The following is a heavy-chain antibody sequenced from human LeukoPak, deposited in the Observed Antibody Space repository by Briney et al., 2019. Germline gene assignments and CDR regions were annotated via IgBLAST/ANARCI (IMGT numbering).Heavy chain of an antibody. D-gene: IGHD2-2*01. CDR3: AKDLGYCSSTSCKWDYYYYGMDV. CDR1: GFTFSSYG. Sequence: GGSLRLSCAASGFTFSSYGMHWVRQAPGKGLEWVAVISYDGSNKYYADSVKGRFTISRDNSKNTLYLQMNSLRAEDTAVYYCAKDLGYCSSTSCKWDYYYYGMDVWGQGTTVTVSS. CDR2: ISYDGSNK. J-gene: IGHJ6*02. V-gene: IGHV3-30*18.